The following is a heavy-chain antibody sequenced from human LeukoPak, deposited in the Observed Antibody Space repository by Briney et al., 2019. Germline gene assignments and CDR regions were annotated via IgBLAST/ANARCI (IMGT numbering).Heavy chain of an antibody. J-gene: IGHJ4*02. CDR2: INHSGST. CDR3: ARDPYGSGSRRKIFAY. CDR1: GGSFSGYY. D-gene: IGHD3-10*01. Sequence: SETLSLTCAVYGGSFSGYYWSWIRQPPGKGLEWIGEINHSGSTNYNPSLKSRVTISVDTSKNQFSLKLSSVTAADTAVYYCARDPYGSGSRRKIFAYWGQGTLVTVSS. V-gene: IGHV4-34*01.